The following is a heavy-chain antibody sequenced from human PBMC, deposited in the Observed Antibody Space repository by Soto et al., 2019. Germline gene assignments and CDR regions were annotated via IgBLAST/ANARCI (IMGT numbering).Heavy chain of an antibody. V-gene: IGHV3-74*01. CDR2: INMDGSST. CDR1: GFPFSSDW. CDR3: ARGPRGLYGNDY. J-gene: IGHJ4*02. Sequence: PGGSLRLSCAASGFPFSSDWMHWVRQAAGKGLVWVSRINMDGSSTNYADSVKGRFTISRDNAKNTLYLQMNSLRADDTAVYYCARGPRGLYGNDYWGQGALVTVSS. D-gene: IGHD2-8*01.